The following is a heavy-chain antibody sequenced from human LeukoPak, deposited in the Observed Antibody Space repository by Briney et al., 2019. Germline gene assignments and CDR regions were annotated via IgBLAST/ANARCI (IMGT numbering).Heavy chain of an antibody. CDR2: ISAYSGNT. Sequence: ASVKVSCKASGYTFTSCGISWVRQAPGQGLEWMGWISAYSGNTYYAQKLQGRVTMTTDTSTSTAYMGLRSLRSDDTAVYFCAREYYDILSGSVPEYYYYGMDVWGQGTTVTVSS. V-gene: IGHV1-18*01. J-gene: IGHJ6*02. D-gene: IGHD3-9*01. CDR1: GYTFTSCG. CDR3: AREYYDILSGSVPEYYYYGMDV.